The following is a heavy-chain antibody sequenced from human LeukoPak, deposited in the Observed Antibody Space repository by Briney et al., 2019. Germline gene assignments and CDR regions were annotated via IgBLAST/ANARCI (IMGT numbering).Heavy chain of an antibody. D-gene: IGHD2-15*01. V-gene: IGHV3-48*01. Sequence: PGGSLRLSCAASGFTFRSYSMNWVRQAPGKGLEWVSYISSGSGTIYYADSVKGRFTISRDNSKNTLYLQMNSLRAEDTAVYYCARALLPGNYYYMDVWGKGTTVTVSS. CDR1: GFTFRSYS. CDR2: ISSGSGTI. CDR3: ARALLPGNYYYMDV. J-gene: IGHJ6*03.